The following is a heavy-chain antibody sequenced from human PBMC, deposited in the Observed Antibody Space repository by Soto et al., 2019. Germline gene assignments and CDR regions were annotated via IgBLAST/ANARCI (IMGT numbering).Heavy chain of an antibody. D-gene: IGHD1-26*01. J-gene: IGHJ4*02. CDR2: ISYDGSDK. V-gene: IGHV3-30*18. Sequence: GGSLRLSCAASGFTFSSYGMHWVRQAPGKGLEWVAVISYDGSDKYYADSVKGRFTISRDNSKNTLYLQMNSLRAEDTAVYYSAKDRQGSYFDFWGQGTLVTVSS. CDR3: AKDRQGSYFDF. CDR1: GFTFSSYG.